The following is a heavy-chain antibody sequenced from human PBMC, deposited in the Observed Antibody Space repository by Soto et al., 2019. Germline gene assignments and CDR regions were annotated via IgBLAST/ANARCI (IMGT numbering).Heavy chain of an antibody. J-gene: IGHJ4*02. D-gene: IGHD1-1*01. CDR1: GYTFTSYD. V-gene: IGHV1-8*01. Sequence: QVQLVQSGAEVRKPGASVKVSCEASGYTFTSYDIYWVRQATGQGLEWMGWMNPNTGNSGYAQKFQGRVTMTSDTTKSTAHMEVSSLRSEDTAGYYCARRAETNGWNGFGADKYYFDFWGQGTLVTVSS. CDR3: ARRAETNGWNGFGADKYYFDF. CDR2: MNPNTGNS.